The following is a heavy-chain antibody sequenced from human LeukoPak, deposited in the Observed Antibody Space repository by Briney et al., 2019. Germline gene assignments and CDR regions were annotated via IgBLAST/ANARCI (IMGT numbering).Heavy chain of an antibody. Sequence: GGSLRLSCAVSGFPLSSYAMSWVRQAPGKGLEWVSATSSSDAGTYYADSVRGRFTISRDNSKNTLYLQMNSLRVEDTAVYYCARGRNIAVAGRDAFDIWGQGTMVTVSS. CDR3: ARGRNIAVAGRDAFDI. J-gene: IGHJ3*02. V-gene: IGHV3-23*01. CDR1: GFPLSSYA. D-gene: IGHD6-19*01. CDR2: TSSSDAGT.